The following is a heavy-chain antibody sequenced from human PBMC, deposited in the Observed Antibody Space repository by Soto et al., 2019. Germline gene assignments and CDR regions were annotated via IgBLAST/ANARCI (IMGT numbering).Heavy chain of an antibody. CDR1: GFTFSGYG. CDR3: AREESYSSSCFNDAFDI. J-gene: IGHJ3*02. CDR2: ITHSGSNQ. Sequence: GGSLRLSCAASGFTFSGYGMHWVRQAPGKGLEWVAVITHSGSNQYYADSVKGRFTISRDNAKNSLYLQMNSLRADDTAVYYCAREESYSSSCFNDAFDIWGKGTMVTVTS. V-gene: IGHV3-30*03. D-gene: IGHD6-13*01.